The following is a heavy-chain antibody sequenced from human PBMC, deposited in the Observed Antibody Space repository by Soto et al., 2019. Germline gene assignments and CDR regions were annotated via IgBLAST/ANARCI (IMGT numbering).Heavy chain of an antibody. J-gene: IGHJ4*02. CDR3: ARDCCSGGSCNDSGGY. CDR1: GFTFSSYE. Sequence: GGSLRLSCAASGFTFSSYEMNWVRQAPGKGLEWVSYISSSGSTIYYADSVKGRFTISRDNAKNSLYLQMNSLRAEDTAVYYCARDCCSGGSCNDSGGYWGQGTLVTVSS. V-gene: IGHV3-48*03. CDR2: ISSSGSTI. D-gene: IGHD2-15*01.